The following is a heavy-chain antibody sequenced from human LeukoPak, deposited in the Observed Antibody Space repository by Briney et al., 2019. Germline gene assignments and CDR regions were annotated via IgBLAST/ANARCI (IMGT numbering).Heavy chain of an antibody. CDR2: ISYSSNYI. Sequence: GGSLRLSCAASGFSFGSYSMNWVRQAPGRGLEWVSSISYSSNYIYYADSVKGRFTISRDNARKSLFLQMSSLRAEDTAVYYCARRFSTENYSALDCWGQGTLVTVSS. V-gene: IGHV3-21*01. CDR3: ARRFSTENYSALDC. J-gene: IGHJ4*02. D-gene: IGHD1-7*01. CDR1: GFSFGSYS.